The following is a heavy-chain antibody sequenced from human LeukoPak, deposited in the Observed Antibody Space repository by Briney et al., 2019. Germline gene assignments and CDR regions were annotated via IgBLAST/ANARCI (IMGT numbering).Heavy chain of an antibody. CDR3: ARGTLGYCTSTSCLDY. Sequence: GASVKVSCKASGGTFSSYAISWVRQAPGQGLEWMGGIIPIFGTANYAQKFQGRVTITTDESTSTAYMELSSLRSEDTAVYYCARGTLGYCTSTSCLDYWGQGTLVTVSS. J-gene: IGHJ4*02. CDR1: GGTFSSYA. D-gene: IGHD2-2*01. V-gene: IGHV1-69*05. CDR2: IIPIFGTA.